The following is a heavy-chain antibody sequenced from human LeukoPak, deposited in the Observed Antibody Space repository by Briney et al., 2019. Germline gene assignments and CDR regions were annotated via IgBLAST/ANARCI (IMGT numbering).Heavy chain of an antibody. Sequence: TGGSLRLSCAASGFVFSTYWMSWVRQAPGKGLEWVANIKQDGSEKYYVDSVKGRFTISRDNAKNSLYLQMNSLRAEDTAVYYCARATRGSLTQYFDYWGQGTLVTVSS. CDR2: IKQDGSEK. CDR3: ARATRGSLTQYFDY. CDR1: GFVFSTYW. D-gene: IGHD3-10*01. J-gene: IGHJ4*02. V-gene: IGHV3-7*03.